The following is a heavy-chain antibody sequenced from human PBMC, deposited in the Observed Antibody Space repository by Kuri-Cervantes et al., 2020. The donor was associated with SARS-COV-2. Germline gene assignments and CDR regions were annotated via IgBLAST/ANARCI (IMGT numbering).Heavy chain of an antibody. CDR2: ISYDGSNK. V-gene: IGHV3-30-3*01. Sequence: GESLKISCAASGFTFSSYAMHWVRQAPGKGLEWVAVISYDGSNKYYADSVKGRFTISRDNSKNTLYLQMNSLRAEDTAVYYCARDPTLSSGSYYSSFDYWGQRTLVTVSS. CDR1: GFTFSSYA. D-gene: IGHD3-10*01. J-gene: IGHJ4*02. CDR3: ARDPTLSSGSYYSSFDY.